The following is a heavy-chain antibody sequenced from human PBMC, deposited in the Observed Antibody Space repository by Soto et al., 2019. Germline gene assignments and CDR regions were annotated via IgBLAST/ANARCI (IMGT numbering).Heavy chain of an antibody. CDR2: IWYDGSNK. CDR3: ARDRHIVDTVSGIFDY. Sequence: QVQLVESGGGVVQPGRSLRLSCAASGFTFSSYGMHWVRQAPGKGLEWVAVIWYDGSNKYYADSVKGRFTISRDNSKNTLDLQRNSVRADDKAVDYCARDRHIVDTVSGIFDYWGQGTLVTVSS. J-gene: IGHJ4*02. V-gene: IGHV3-33*01. D-gene: IGHD5-12*01. CDR1: GFTFSSYG.